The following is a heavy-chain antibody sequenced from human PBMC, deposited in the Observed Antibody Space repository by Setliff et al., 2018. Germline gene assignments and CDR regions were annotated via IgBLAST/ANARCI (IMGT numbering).Heavy chain of an antibody. CDR1: GGSVSNYY. CDR3: QFWDGNYKNDY. V-gene: IGHV4-34*01. D-gene: IGHD3-3*01. CDR2: INHGGTT. Sequence: SETLSLTCSVYGGSVSNYYWSWVRQTPEKGLEWIVEINHGGTTNYSPSLKNRVTISVDTSKNQLSLKLRSVIAADTGVYYCQFWDGNYKNDYWGQGTLVTVSS. J-gene: IGHJ4*02.